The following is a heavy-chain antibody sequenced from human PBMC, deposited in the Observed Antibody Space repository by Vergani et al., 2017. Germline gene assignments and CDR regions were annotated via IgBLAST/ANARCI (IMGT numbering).Heavy chain of an antibody. D-gene: IGHD2-21*01. CDR3: ATSGTIHIVVAASDNEAFDV. J-gene: IGHJ3*01. CDR2: IGTAGDT. CDR1: GFTFSTYD. V-gene: IGHV3-13*01. Sequence: EVQLVESGGGLVQPGGSLRLSCAASGFTFSTYDMHWVRQATGKGLEWVSAIGTAGDTYYPGSVKGRFTISRDDAKSSLYLQMNSLRAEDAAVYYCATSGTIHIVVAASDNEAFDVWGQGTVVTVSS.